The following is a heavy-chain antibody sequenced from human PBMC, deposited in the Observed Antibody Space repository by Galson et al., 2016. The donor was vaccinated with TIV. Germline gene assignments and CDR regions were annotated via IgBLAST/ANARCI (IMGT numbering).Heavy chain of an antibody. V-gene: IGHV3-21*01. CDR2: ISETSAYI. CDR1: GVTFSIYS. Sequence: SLRLSCAASGVTFSIYSMNWVRQAPGKGLEWVAYISETSAYIYYADSVKGRFTISKDNAKNSLHLQMNSLRAEDTAVYYCARDSDATARASGMDVWGQGTIVTVSS. D-gene: IGHD4-17*01. CDR3: ARDSDATARASGMDV. J-gene: IGHJ6*02.